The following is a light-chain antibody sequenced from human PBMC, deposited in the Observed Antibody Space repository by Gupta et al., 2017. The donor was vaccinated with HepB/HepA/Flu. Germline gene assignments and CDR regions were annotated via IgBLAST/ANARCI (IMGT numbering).Light chain of an antibody. CDR1: QSVLYRSTNKNY. V-gene: IGKV4-1*01. J-gene: IGKJ2*02. Sequence: DIVMTQSPDSLSVSLGERATINCKSSQSVLYRSTNKNYLAWYQQKPGQPPKLLIYWASTRESGVPDRFSGSGSGTDFTLTISRLQAEDVAVYYCQQHDTAPSSTFGQGTKLEIK. CDR3: QQHDTAPSST. CDR2: WAS.